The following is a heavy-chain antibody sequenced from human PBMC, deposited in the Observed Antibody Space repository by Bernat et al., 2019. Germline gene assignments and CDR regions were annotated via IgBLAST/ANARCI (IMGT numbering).Heavy chain of an antibody. Sequence: QVQLVESGGGVVQPGRSLRLSCAASGFTFSSYGMHWVRQAPGKGLEWVAVIWYDGSNKYYADSVKGRFTISRDNSKNTLYLQMNSLRAEDTAVYYCARENTNGDYVFASFDYWGQGTLVTVSS. CDR1: GFTFSSYG. CDR2: IWYDGSNK. D-gene: IGHD4-17*01. CDR3: ARENTNGDYVFASFDY. V-gene: IGHV3-33*01. J-gene: IGHJ4*02.